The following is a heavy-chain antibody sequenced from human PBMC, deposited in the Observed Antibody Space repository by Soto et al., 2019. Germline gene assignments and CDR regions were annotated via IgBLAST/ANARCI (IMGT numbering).Heavy chain of an antibody. V-gene: IGHV4-59*11. CDR2: IYYTGST. CDR3: ARSNWYSEY. CDR1: GGSINNHY. J-gene: IGHJ4*02. D-gene: IGHD7-27*01. Sequence: QVQLQESGPGLVKPSETLSLTCTVSGGSINNHYWSWIRQPPGKGLEWIGYIYYTGSTNYNPSLKSRVTISVDTSKNQFSLNLTSLTAADTAIYYCARSNWYSEYWGPGTLVTVSS.